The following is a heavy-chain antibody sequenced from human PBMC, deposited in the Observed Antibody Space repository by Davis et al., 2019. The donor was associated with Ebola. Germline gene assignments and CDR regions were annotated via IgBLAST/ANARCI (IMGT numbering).Heavy chain of an antibody. D-gene: IGHD6-13*01. J-gene: IGHJ4*02. V-gene: IGHV3-30*03. Sequence: GGSLRLSCAASGFTFSSYGMHWVRQAPGKGLEWVAVISYDGSNKYYADSVKGRFTISRDNSKNTLYLQMNSLRAEDTAVYYCARWGQGSSWHVDYWGQGTLVTVSS. CDR2: ISYDGSNK. CDR3: ARWGQGSSWHVDY. CDR1: GFTFSSYG.